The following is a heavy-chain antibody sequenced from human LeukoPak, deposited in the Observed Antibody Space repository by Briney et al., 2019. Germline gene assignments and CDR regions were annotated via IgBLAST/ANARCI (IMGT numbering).Heavy chain of an antibody. Sequence: SETLSLTCTVSGGSISSYYWSWIRQPPGKGLEWTAYIYYSGSTNYNPSLKSRVTISVDTSKNQFSLKLSSVTAADTAVYYCARGGDGYNYFDYWGQGTLVTVSS. CDR1: GGSISSYY. V-gene: IGHV4-59*01. J-gene: IGHJ4*02. CDR2: IYYSGST. D-gene: IGHD5-24*01. CDR3: ARGGDGYNYFDY.